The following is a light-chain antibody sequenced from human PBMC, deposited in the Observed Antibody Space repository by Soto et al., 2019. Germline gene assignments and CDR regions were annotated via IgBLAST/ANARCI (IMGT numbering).Light chain of an antibody. CDR3: QQRRSAIT. CDR1: QSVSSS. CDR2: DAS. V-gene: IGKV3-11*01. J-gene: IGKJ5*01. Sequence: EIVLTQSPVTLSLSPGERATLSCRASQSVSSSLAWYQQKPGQAPRLLIYDASNTATGIPARFSGSGSGTVFTLTISCLVSSDFAFSYCQQRRSAITFGQATRLETK.